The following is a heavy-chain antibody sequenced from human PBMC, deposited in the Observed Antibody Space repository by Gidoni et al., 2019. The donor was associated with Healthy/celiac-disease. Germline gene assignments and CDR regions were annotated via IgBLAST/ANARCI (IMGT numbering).Heavy chain of an antibody. Sequence: QLQLQESGPGLVKPSETLSLTCTVSGGSISSSSYYWGWIRQPQGKGLEWIGSIYYSGSTYYNPSLKSRVTISLDTSKNQFSLKLSSVTAADTAVYYCARRHIAAAGAYFDYWGQGTLVTVSS. CDR1: GGSISSSSYY. V-gene: IGHV4-39*01. D-gene: IGHD6-13*01. CDR2: IYYSGST. CDR3: ARRHIAAAGAYFDY. J-gene: IGHJ4*02.